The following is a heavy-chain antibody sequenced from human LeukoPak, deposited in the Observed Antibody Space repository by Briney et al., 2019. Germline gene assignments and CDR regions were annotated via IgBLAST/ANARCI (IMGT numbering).Heavy chain of an antibody. CDR1: GFTFSSYA. Sequence: GGSLRLSCAASGFTFSSYAMSWVRQAPGKGLEWVSAISGSGGSTYYADSVKGRFTISRDNSKDTLYPQMNSLRAEDTAVYYCAELGITMIGGVWGKGTTVTISS. J-gene: IGHJ6*04. V-gene: IGHV3-23*01. CDR3: AELGITMIGGV. D-gene: IGHD3-10*02. CDR2: ISGSGGST.